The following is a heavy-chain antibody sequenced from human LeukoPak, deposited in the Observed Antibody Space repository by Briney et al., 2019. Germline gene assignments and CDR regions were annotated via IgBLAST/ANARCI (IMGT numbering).Heavy chain of an antibody. Sequence: PGGSLRLSCAASGFTLSSYWMSWVRQAPGKGLEWVANIKQDGSNKYYADSVKGRFTISRDNSKNTLYLQMNSLRAEDTAVYYCAKDLAVVTAIQALDYWGQGTLVTVSS. D-gene: IGHD2-21*02. CDR3: AKDLAVVTAIQALDY. J-gene: IGHJ4*02. V-gene: IGHV3-7*01. CDR1: GFTLSSYW. CDR2: IKQDGSNK.